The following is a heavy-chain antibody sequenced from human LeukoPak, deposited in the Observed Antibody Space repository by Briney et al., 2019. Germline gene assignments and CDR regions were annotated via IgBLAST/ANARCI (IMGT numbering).Heavy chain of an antibody. V-gene: IGHV4-39*07. CDR3: AREATVQLFDY. Sequence: SENLSLTCTVSGGSISSSSYYWGWIRQPPGKGLEWIGSIYYSGSTYYNPSLKSRVTISVDTSKNQFSLKLSSVTAADTAVYYCAREATVQLFDYWGQGTLVTVSS. CDR2: IYYSGST. J-gene: IGHJ4*02. CDR1: GGSISSSSYY. D-gene: IGHD4-11*01.